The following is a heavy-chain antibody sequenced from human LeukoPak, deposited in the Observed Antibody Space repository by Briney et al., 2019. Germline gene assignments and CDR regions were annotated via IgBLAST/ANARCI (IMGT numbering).Heavy chain of an antibody. J-gene: IGHJ5*02. CDR3: ARGSSSWYGPGNWFDP. CDR2: IYYSGGT. Sequence: PSETLSLTCTVSGGSISSYYWSWIRQPPAKGLEWIGYIYYSGGTNYNPSLKSRVTISVDTSKNQFSLKLSSVTAADTAVYYCARGSSSWYGPGNWFDPWGQGTLVTVSS. CDR1: GGSISSYY. D-gene: IGHD6-13*01. V-gene: IGHV4-59*01.